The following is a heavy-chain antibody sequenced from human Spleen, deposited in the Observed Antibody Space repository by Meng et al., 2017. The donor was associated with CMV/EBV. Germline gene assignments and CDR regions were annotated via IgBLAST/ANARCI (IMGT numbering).Heavy chain of an antibody. Sequence: GGSLRLSCAASGFTFSSYWMHWVRQAPGKGLVWVSRINSDGSSTSYADSVKGRFTISRDNAKNTLYLQMNSLKTEDTAVYYCTTDSDPLNAFDIWGQGTMVTVSS. J-gene: IGHJ3*02. V-gene: IGHV3-74*01. CDR3: TTDSDPLNAFDI. CDR2: INSDGSST. CDR1: GFTFSSYW.